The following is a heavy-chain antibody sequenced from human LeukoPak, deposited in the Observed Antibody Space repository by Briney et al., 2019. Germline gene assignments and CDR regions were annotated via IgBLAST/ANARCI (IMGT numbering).Heavy chain of an antibody. J-gene: IGHJ5*02. D-gene: IGHD4-23*01. Sequence: ASVKVSCKASGYTFTSYGISWVRQAPGQGLEWMGWISAYNGNTTYAQKLQGRVTMTTDTSTSTAYMELRSLRSDDTAVYYCARDPLLLTTVVINNWFDPWGQGTLVTVSS. CDR1: GYTFTSYG. CDR2: ISAYNGNT. V-gene: IGHV1-18*01. CDR3: ARDPLLLTTVVINNWFDP.